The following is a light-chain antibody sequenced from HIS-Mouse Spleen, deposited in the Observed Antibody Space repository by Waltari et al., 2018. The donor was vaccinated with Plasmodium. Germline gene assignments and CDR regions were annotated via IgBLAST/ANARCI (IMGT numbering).Light chain of an antibody. J-gene: IGLJ3*02. CDR1: SLRSYH. CDR3: NSRDSSGNHWV. Sequence: SSELTQDPAVSVALGQTVRITCQGDSLRSYHASWYQQKPGQAPVLVFYGKTNRPSGIPDRFAGASSGNTASLTIAGAQAEDEADYYCNSRDSSGNHWVFGGGTKLTVL. V-gene: IGLV3-19*01. CDR2: GKT.